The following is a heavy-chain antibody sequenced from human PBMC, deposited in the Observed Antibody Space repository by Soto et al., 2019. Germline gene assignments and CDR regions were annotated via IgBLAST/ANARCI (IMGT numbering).Heavy chain of an antibody. CDR3: ATKARGTNHYYYGMDV. J-gene: IGHJ6*02. CDR1: GFNFSTHG. D-gene: IGHD3-16*01. CDR2: ISFNGTIT. V-gene: IGHV3-30*03. Sequence: QVHLVESGGGVVPPGRSLRLSCVASGFNFSTHGMHWVRQAPDRALEWVGVISFNGTITYYAVSVRGRFTISRDNSKNTVFLQINILRTEDTAVYYCATKARGTNHYYYGMDVWGHGTTVIAS.